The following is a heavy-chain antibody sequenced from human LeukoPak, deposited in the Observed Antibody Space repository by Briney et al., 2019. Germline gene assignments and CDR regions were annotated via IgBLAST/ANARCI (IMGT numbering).Heavy chain of an antibody. CDR1: GGSFSGYY. D-gene: IGHD2-15*01. CDR2: INHSGNT. Sequence: SETLSLTCAVYGGSFSGYYWSWIRQPPGKGLEWIGEINHSGNTNYNPSLKSRVTISVDTSKNQFSLKLSSVTAADTAVYYCAALITPDPWGQGTLVTVSS. J-gene: IGHJ5*02. V-gene: IGHV4-34*01. CDR3: AALITPDP.